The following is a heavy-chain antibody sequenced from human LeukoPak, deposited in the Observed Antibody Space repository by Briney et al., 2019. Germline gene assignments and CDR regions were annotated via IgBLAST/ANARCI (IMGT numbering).Heavy chain of an antibody. CDR2: ISSSSSYI. D-gene: IGHD5-12*01. CDR3: ARYHVDADAFDI. Sequence: PSETLSLTCAVYGGSFSSYYWSWIRQPPGKGLEWVSSISSSSSYIYYADSVKGRFTISRDNAKNSLYLQMNSLRAEDTAVYYCARYHVDADAFDIWGQGTMVTVSS. V-gene: IGHV3-21*01. J-gene: IGHJ3*02. CDR1: GGSFSSYY.